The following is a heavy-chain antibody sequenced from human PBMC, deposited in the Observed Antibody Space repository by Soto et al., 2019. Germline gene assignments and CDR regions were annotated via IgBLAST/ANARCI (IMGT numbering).Heavy chain of an antibody. V-gene: IGHV4-59*01. Sequence: SETLSLTCTVSGGSISSYYWSWVRQPPGKGLEWIGYIYFRGTTNYNPSLKSRVTMSADTSKNQFSLKLNSVTAADTAVYYCARMNYYDTSGYPFDYWGQGMMVTVS. CDR3: ARMNYYDTSGYPFDY. J-gene: IGHJ4*02. CDR1: GGSISSYY. D-gene: IGHD3-22*01. CDR2: IYFRGTT.